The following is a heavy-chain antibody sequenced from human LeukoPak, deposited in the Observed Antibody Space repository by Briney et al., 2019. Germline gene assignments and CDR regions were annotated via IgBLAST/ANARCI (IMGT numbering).Heavy chain of an antibody. CDR1: GFTFSSYW. CDR2: IKQDGSEK. Sequence: PGGSLRLSCAASGFTFSSYWMSWVRQAPGKGLEWVANIKQDGSEKYYVDSVKGRFTISRDNAKNSLYLQMNSLRAEDTAVYYCARDLGGGYSDYGMDVWGQGTTVTVSS. J-gene: IGHJ6*02. CDR3: ARDLGGGYSDYGMDV. V-gene: IGHV3-7*01. D-gene: IGHD5-12*01.